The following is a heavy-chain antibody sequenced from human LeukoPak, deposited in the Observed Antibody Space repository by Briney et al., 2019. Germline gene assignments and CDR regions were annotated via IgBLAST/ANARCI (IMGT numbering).Heavy chain of an antibody. CDR2: ISDRST. CDR1: GFTFSSYA. Sequence: GGSLRLSCAASGFTFSSYAMSWARQAPGKGLEWVSAISDRSTYYADSVKGRFTVSRDNSKNTLHLQMNSLRVEDTAVYYCAKDLGTSGWYCDYWGQGTLVTVSS. CDR3: AKDLGTSGWYCDY. V-gene: IGHV3-23*05. D-gene: IGHD6-19*01. J-gene: IGHJ4*02.